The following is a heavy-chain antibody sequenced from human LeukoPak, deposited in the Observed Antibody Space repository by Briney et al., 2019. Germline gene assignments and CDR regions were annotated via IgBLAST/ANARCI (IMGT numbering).Heavy chain of an antibody. CDR1: GYTFTSYG. CDR2: ISAYNGNT. D-gene: IGHD4-11*01. J-gene: IGHJ6*02. V-gene: IGHV1-18*01. CDR3: ARDLKTITVTGDYYYYYGMDV. Sequence: ASVKVSCKASGYTFTSYGISWVRQAPGQGLEWMGWISAYNGNTNYAQELQGRVSMTTDTSTNTAYMELRSLRSDDTAVYYCARDLKTITVTGDYYYYYGMDVWGQGTTVTVSS.